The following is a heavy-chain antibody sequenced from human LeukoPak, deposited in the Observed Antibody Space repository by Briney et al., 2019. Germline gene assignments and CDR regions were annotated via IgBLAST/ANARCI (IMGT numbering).Heavy chain of an antibody. CDR3: ARAAYSSTWYSRYFDL. V-gene: IGHV3-13*01. CDR2: IGTAGEI. J-gene: IGHJ2*01. Sequence: GGSLRLSCAASGFTFSSYDIHWVRQATGRGLEWVSGIGTAGEIYYPGSVKGRFTISRENAKNSLYLQMNSLRAGDTAVYYCARAAYSSTWYSRYFDLWGRGTLVTVSS. CDR1: GFTFSSYD. D-gene: IGHD6-13*01.